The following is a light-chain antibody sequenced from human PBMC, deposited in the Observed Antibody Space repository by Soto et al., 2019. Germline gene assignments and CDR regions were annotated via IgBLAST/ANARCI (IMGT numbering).Light chain of an antibody. Sequence: EIVLTQSPGTLSLSPGERATLSCKTSQSRGSNFLAWYQHKPGQAPRLLIYASSNRATGIPDRFSGSASGTDFTLTSNRLEPEYFAVYYCQPYGILPPIGQEPRLEIK. J-gene: IGKJ5*01. CDR3: QPYGILPP. CDR1: QSRGSNF. CDR2: ASS. V-gene: IGKV3-20*01.